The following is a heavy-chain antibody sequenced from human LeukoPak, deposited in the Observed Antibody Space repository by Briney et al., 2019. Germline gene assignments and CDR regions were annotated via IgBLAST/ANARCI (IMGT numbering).Heavy chain of an antibody. CDR1: GYTFTSYD. J-gene: IGHJ6*03. D-gene: IGHD2-21*02. CDR2: MNPNSGNT. CDR3: ARDLAYCGGDCYSDYYYYYMDV. Sequence: ASVKVSCKASGYTFTSYDINWVRQATGQGLEWMGWMNPNSGNTGYAQKFQGRVTMTRDTSISTAYMELSRLRSDDTAVYYCARDLAYCGGDCYSDYYYYYMDVWGKGTTVTVSS. V-gene: IGHV1-8*01.